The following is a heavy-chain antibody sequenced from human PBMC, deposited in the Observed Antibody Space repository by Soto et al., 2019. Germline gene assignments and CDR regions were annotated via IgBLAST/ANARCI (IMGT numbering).Heavy chain of an antibody. Sequence: EVQLLESGGGLVQPGGSLRLSCAASGFTFSSYAMSWVRQAPGKGLEWVSAISGSGGTTYYADSVKGRFTFSRDNSKNTLYLQMTSLRAEDPAVYYCAKTANGWFSAFDIWGQGTMVTVSS. CDR1: GFTFSSYA. CDR3: AKTANGWFSAFDI. J-gene: IGHJ3*02. V-gene: IGHV3-23*01. D-gene: IGHD6-19*01. CDR2: ISGSGGTT.